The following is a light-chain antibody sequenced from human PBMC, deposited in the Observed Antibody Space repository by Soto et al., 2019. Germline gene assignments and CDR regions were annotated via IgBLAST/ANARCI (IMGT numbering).Light chain of an antibody. J-gene: IGKJ5*01. CDR1: QSVSSSY. CDR2: GAS. V-gene: IGKV3-20*01. Sequence: EIVLTQSPGTLSLSPWERATLSCRASQSVSSSYLAWYQQKPGQAPRLLIHGASSRATGIPDRISGSGSGTDFTLTISRLEPEDFAVYYCQQYGSSPITFGQGT. CDR3: QQYGSSPIT.